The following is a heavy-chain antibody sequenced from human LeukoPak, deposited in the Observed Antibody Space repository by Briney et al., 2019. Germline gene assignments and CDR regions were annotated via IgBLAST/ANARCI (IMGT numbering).Heavy chain of an antibody. J-gene: IGHJ5*01. CDR2: INPNSGGT. Sequence: ASVKVSRKASGYTFTGYYMHWVRQAPGQGLEWMGWINPNSGGTNYAQKFQGRVTMTRDTSISTAYMELSRLRSDDTAVYYCARVDVLRFLEWFDYWGQGTLVTVSS. CDR3: ARVDVLRFLEWFDY. CDR1: GYTFTGYY. D-gene: IGHD3-3*01. V-gene: IGHV1-2*02.